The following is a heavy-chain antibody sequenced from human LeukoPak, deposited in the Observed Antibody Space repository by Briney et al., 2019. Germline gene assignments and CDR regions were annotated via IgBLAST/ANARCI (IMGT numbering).Heavy chain of an antibody. CDR2: ISGSSSYI. CDR1: GFTFSSYG. V-gene: IGHV3-21*01. Sequence: GGSLRLSCAASGFTFSSYGMNWVRQAPGKGLEWVSSISGSSSYIYYADSVNGRFTISRDNAKSSLYLQMNSLRAEDTAVYYCARDRGDFWSGQTYYFDCWGQGTLVTVSS. J-gene: IGHJ4*02. D-gene: IGHD3-3*01. CDR3: ARDRGDFWSGQTYYFDC.